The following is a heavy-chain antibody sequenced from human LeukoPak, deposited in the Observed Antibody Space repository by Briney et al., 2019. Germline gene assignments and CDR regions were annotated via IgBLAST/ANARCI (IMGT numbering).Heavy chain of an antibody. CDR3: ARVVTQDIVVVPATIWGFDY. V-gene: IGHV1-2*02. D-gene: IGHD2-2*01. CDR2: INPNSGGT. J-gene: IGHJ4*02. CDR1: GYTFTGYY. Sequence: ASVKVSCKASGYTFTGYYMHWVRQAPGQRLEWMGWINPNSGGTNYAQKFQGRVTMTRDTSISTAYMELSRLRSDDTAVYYRARVVTQDIVVVPATIWGFDYWGQGTLVTVSS.